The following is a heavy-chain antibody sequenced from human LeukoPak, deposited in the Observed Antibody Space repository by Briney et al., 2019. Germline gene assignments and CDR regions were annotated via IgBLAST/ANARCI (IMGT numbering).Heavy chain of an antibody. CDR2: IIPIFGTA. CDR3: AREAGRELQLNYYYYMDV. D-gene: IGHD1-26*01. J-gene: IGHJ6*03. CDR1: GGTFSSYA. Sequence: ASVKVSCKASGGTFSSYAISWVRQAPGQGLEWMGGIIPIFGTANYAQKFQGRVTITTDESTSTAYMELSSLRSEDTAVYYCAREAGRELQLNYYYYMDVWGKGTTVTVSS. V-gene: IGHV1-69*05.